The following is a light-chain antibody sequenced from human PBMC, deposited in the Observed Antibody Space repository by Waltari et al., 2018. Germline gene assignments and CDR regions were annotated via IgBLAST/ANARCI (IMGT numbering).Light chain of an antibody. J-gene: IGLJ1*01. V-gene: IGLV7-46*01. CDR1: TGAVTGGHS. CDR2: DTY. Sequence: QAVVTQEPSLTVSPGGTATPTCASSTGAVTGGHSPVWYHQKPGQAPRTLIYDTYGSHSWAPPRFSGSLLGGTAALTLSGAQPEDEADYYCLLSYSGARRIFGTGTKLTVL. CDR3: LLSYSGARRI.